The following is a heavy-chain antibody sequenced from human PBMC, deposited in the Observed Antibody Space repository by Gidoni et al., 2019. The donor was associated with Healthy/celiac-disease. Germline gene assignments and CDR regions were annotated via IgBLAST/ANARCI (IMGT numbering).Heavy chain of an antibody. CDR2: FDPEDGET. J-gene: IGHJ4*02. Sequence: QVPLVQSGAEVQQPGPSVKVSCQVSGYTLTELSMNWVRQAPGKGLEWMGGFDPEDGETIYEQKFQGRVTMTEETSTDTAYMELSSLRSEDTAVYYCATDPGRDFWSGYYQFDYWGQGTLVTVSS. D-gene: IGHD3-3*01. CDR3: ATDPGRDFWSGYYQFDY. CDR1: GYTLTELS. V-gene: IGHV1-24*01.